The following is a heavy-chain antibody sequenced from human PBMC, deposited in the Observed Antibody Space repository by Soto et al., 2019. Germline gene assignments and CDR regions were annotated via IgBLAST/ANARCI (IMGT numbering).Heavy chain of an antibody. D-gene: IGHD4-17*01. CDR3: ARRTTVTTGPYYYYMDV. J-gene: IGHJ6*03. CDR2: MNPNSGNT. CDR1: GYTFTSYD. V-gene: IGHV1-8*01. Sequence: GASVKVSCTASGYTFTSYDINWVRQATGQGLEWMGWMNPNSGNTGYAQKFQGRVTMTRNTSISTAYMELSSLRSEDTAVYYCARRTTVTTGPYYYYMDVWGKGTTVTVSS.